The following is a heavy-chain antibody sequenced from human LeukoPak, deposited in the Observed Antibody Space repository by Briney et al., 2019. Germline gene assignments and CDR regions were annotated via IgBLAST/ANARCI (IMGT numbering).Heavy chain of an antibody. Sequence: SVKVSCKASGGTFSSYAISWVRQAPGQGLEWMGGIIPIFGTANYAQKFQGRVTITTDESTSTAYMELSSLRSEDTAVYYCARQNFSSRGYYYYYMDVWGKGTTVTVSS. D-gene: IGHD6-13*01. CDR2: IIPIFGTA. J-gene: IGHJ6*03. V-gene: IGHV1-69*05. CDR1: GGTFSSYA. CDR3: ARQNFSSRGYYYYYMDV.